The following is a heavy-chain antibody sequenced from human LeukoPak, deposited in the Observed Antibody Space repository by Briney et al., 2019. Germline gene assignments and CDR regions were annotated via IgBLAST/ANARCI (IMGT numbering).Heavy chain of an antibody. J-gene: IGHJ4*02. Sequence: GASVKVSCKASGYTFTSYDINWVRQATGQGLEWMGWMNPNSGNTGYAQKFRGRVTMTRNTSISTAYMELSSLKSEDTAVYYCARGVYRAVFCSGGSCYYHFDYWGQGTLVTVSS. CDR2: MNPNSGNT. V-gene: IGHV1-8*01. CDR3: ARGVYRAVFCSGGSCYYHFDY. D-gene: IGHD2-15*01. CDR1: GYTFTSYD.